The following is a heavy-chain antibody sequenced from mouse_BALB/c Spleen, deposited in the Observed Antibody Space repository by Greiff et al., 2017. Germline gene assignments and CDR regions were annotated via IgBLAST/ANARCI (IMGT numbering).Heavy chain of an antibody. Sequence: VQLQQSGAELVKPGASVKLSCTASGFNIKDTYMHWVKQRPEQGLEWIGRIDPANGNTKYDPKFQGKATITADTSSNTAYLQISSLTSEDTAVYYCASLWDRFAYWGQGTLVTVSA. V-gene: IGHV14-3*02. D-gene: IGHD4-1*01. J-gene: IGHJ3*01. CDR3: ASLWDRFAY. CDR2: IDPANGNT. CDR1: GFNIKDTY.